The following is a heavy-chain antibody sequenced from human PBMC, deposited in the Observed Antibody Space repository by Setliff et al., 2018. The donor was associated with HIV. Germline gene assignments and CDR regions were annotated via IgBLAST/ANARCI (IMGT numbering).Heavy chain of an antibody. CDR3: ARRVVLAAAFDY. J-gene: IGHJ4*02. V-gene: IGHV4-59*08. CDR1: GDSISGFY. D-gene: IGHD2-15*01. Sequence: PSETLSLTCTVSGDSISGFYWSWIRQPPGKGLECIGYIYSSGSTNYNPSLKSRVTMSVDTSKNQFSLELRSVTAADTAVYYCARRVVLAAAFDYWGQGALVTAPQ. CDR2: IYSSGST.